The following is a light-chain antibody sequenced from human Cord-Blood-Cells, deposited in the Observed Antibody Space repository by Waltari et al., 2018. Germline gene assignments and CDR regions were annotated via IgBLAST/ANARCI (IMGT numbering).Light chain of an antibody. CDR3: SSYTSSSTWV. CDR2: EVR. Sequence: QSALTQPASVSGSPGQSITISCTGTSSDVGGYNYVSWYQQHPGKAPNLMIYEVRNRPSGVSNPFSGSKSGNTASLTISGLQAEDEADYYCSSYTSSSTWVFGGGTKLTVL. CDR1: SSDVGGYNY. J-gene: IGLJ3*02. V-gene: IGLV2-14*01.